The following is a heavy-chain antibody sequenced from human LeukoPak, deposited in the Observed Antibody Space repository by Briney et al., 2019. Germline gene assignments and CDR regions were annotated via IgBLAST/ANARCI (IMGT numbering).Heavy chain of an antibody. CDR1: GFTFSSYA. D-gene: IGHD2-2*01. CDR3: ARDGYCSSTSCYWYAFDI. J-gene: IGHJ3*02. CDR2: ISGSGGST. V-gene: IGHV3-23*01. Sequence: GGSLRLSCAASGFTFSSYAMSWVRQAPGKGLEWVSAISGSGGSTYYADSVTGRFTISRDNSKNTLYLQMNSLRAEDTAVYYCARDGYCSSTSCYWYAFDIWGQGTMVTVSS.